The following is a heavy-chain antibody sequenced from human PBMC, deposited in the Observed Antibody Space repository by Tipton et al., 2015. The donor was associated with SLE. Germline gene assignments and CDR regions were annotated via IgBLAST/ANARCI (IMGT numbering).Heavy chain of an antibody. CDR3: ARDVGSGWYRAFDY. D-gene: IGHD6-19*01. J-gene: IGHJ4*02. CDR1: DGSISSSYYY. V-gene: IGHV4-39*02. CDR2: FYYTGST. Sequence: TLSLTCTVSDGSISSSYYYWGWIRQPPGKGLEWIGSFYYTGSTSSNPSLKSRVTISVDTSKNHFSLKVTSVTAADTAVYYCARDVGSGWYRAFDYWGQGTPVTVSS.